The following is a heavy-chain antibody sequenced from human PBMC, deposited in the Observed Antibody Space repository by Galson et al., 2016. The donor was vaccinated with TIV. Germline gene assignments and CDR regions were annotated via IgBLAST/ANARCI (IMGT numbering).Heavy chain of an antibody. D-gene: IGHD5-12*01. J-gene: IGHJ4*02. V-gene: IGHV4-38-2*02. Sequence: ETLSLTCTVSGYSISSGYYRGWLRQPPGKGLQWIGSIHHTGDTHYDPSLKSRVTISVDTSKNQFSLKLSSVTAADTAVYFCVRGAGISWLRYPFEYWGQGILVTVSS. CDR2: IHHTGDT. CDR3: VRGAGISWLRYPFEY. CDR1: GYSISSGYY.